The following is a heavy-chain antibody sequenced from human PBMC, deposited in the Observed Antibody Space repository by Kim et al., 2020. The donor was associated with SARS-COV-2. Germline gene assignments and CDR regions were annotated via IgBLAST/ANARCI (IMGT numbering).Heavy chain of an antibody. CDR1: GFTFSSYT. CDR3: AREGGSGRYYKY. D-gene: IGHD3-10*01. V-gene: IGHV3-64*01. CDR2: ISSNGGST. J-gene: IGHJ4*02. Sequence: GGSLRLSCAASGFTFSSYTMHWVRQAPGKGLEYVSAISSNGGSTYYANSVKGRFIISRDNSKNTLYLQMGSLRAEDMAVYYCAREGGSGRYYKYCGQGT.